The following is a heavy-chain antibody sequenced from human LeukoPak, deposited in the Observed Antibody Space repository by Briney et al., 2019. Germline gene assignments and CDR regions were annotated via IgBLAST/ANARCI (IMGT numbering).Heavy chain of an antibody. CDR1: GYTFTGYY. Sequence: ASVKVSCKASGYTFTGYYMHWVRQAPGPGLEWMGWINPNSGGTNYAQKFQGRVTMTRDTSISTAYMELSRLRSDDTAVYYCARDFGGDGYNFDYWGQGTLVTVSS. CDR2: INPNSGGT. V-gene: IGHV1-2*02. J-gene: IGHJ4*02. D-gene: IGHD5-24*01. CDR3: ARDFGGDGYNFDY.